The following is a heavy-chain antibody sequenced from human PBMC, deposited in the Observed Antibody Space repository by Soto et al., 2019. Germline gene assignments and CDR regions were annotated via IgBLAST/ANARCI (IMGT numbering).Heavy chain of an antibody. V-gene: IGHV3-23*01. CDR1: GFTFSASA. J-gene: IGHJ4*02. CDR3: AKGSASHRPYYFDN. CDR2: ISGSGSST. D-gene: IGHD5-18*01. Sequence: EVQLLESGGGLVQPGGSLRLSWAASGFTFSASAISWLRQAPGKGLEWVSAISGSGSSTYHADSAKGRFTISRDNSRNTLYLEMNSLRAEDTAVYYCAKGSASHRPYYFDNWGQGTLGAVSS.